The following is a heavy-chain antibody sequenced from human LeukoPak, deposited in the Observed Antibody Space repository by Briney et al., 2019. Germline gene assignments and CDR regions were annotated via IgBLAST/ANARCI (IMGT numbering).Heavy chain of an antibody. CDR2: ISHDGSDE. V-gene: IGHV3-30*03. Sequence: GGSLRLSCAASGFTFSSYGMHWVRQAPGKGLEWVAVISHDGSDEYYADSVKGRFTISRDNSRNTLYLQVNSLRAEDTAVYYCARDRYSSMWSVFEYWGQGALVTVSS. J-gene: IGHJ4*02. CDR1: GFTFSSYG. D-gene: IGHD6-13*01. CDR3: ARDRYSSMWSVFEY.